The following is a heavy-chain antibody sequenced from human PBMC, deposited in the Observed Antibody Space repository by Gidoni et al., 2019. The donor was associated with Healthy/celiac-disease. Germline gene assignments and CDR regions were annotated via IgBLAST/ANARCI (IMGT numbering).Heavy chain of an antibody. Sequence: QVQLVQSGAEVKKPGASVKVSCKASGYTFTSYYMHWVRQAPGQGLEWMGIINPSGGSTSYAQKFQGRVTMTRDTSTSTVYMELSSLRSEDTAVYYCARARRFLEWLLKDAFDIWGQGTMVTVSS. CDR2: INPSGGST. CDR1: GYTFTSYY. J-gene: IGHJ3*02. CDR3: ARARRFLEWLLKDAFDI. V-gene: IGHV1-46*01. D-gene: IGHD3-3*01.